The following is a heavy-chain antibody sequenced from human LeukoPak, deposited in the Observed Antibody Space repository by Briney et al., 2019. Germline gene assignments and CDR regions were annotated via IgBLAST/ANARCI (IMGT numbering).Heavy chain of an antibody. Sequence: SETLSLTCTVSGGSISSYYWSWIRQPPGKGLEWIGYIYYSGSTNYNPSLKSRVTISVDASKNQFSLKLSSVTAADTAVYYCARGIHCSGGSCYPNDAFDIWGQGTMVTVSS. CDR2: IYYSGST. V-gene: IGHV4-59*01. J-gene: IGHJ3*02. CDR1: GGSISSYY. D-gene: IGHD2-15*01. CDR3: ARGIHCSGGSCYPNDAFDI.